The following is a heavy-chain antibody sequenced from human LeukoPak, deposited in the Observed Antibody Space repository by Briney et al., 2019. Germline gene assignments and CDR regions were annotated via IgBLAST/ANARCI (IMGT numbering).Heavy chain of an antibody. D-gene: IGHD3-16*02. Sequence: SETLSLTCAVYGGSFSGYYWGWIRQPPGKGLEWIGGIYYSGSTYYNPSLKSRVTISVDTSKNQFSLKLSSVTAADTAVYYCDSYDYVWGSYRNYWGQGTLVTVSS. J-gene: IGHJ4*02. CDR3: DSYDYVWGSYRNY. CDR1: GGSFSGYY. V-gene: IGHV4-34*01. CDR2: IYYSGST.